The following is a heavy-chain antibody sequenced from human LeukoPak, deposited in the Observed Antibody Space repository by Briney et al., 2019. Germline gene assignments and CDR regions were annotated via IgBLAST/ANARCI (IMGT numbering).Heavy chain of an antibody. CDR3: ARLAGVHDYSNYGQFDY. D-gene: IGHD4-11*01. CDR1: GFTFSSYS. V-gene: IGHV3-48*01. Sequence: GGSLRLSCAASGFTFSSYSMNWVRHAPGKGLEWISYISSSSSAIYYADSVKGRFTISRDNAKNSLYLQMNSLRAEDTAVYYCARLAGVHDYSNYGQFDYWGQGTLVTVSS. J-gene: IGHJ4*02. CDR2: ISSSSSAI.